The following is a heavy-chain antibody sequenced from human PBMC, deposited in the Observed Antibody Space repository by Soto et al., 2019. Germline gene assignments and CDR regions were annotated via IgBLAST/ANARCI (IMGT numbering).Heavy chain of an antibody. CDR3: AKDKIGSTWSSIEY. D-gene: IGHD6-13*01. J-gene: IGHJ4*02. V-gene: IGHV3-21*01. CDR2: ISRSSSHT. Sequence: GGSLRLCCAASGFIFSSDSMNWVRQAPGRGLELVSSISRSSSHTYFADSVNGRFTISRDNSKHTLYLQLNSRRPADTAVYYCAKDKIGSTWSSIEYWGQGTLVNVSS. CDR1: GFIFSSDS.